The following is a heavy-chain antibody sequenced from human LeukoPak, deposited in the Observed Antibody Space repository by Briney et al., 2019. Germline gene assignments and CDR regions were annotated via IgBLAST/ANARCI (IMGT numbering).Heavy chain of an antibody. D-gene: IGHD5-12*01. CDR1: GGSISSYY. CDR3: ARLRGYYYDY. V-gene: IGHV4-59*08. Sequence: PSETLSLTCTVSGGSISSYYWSWIRQPPGKGLEWIGNIYYSGSTDYNPSLKSRVTISVDTSKNQFSLKLSSVTAADTAVYYCARLRGYYYDYWGQGTQVTVSS. J-gene: IGHJ4*02. CDR2: IYYSGST.